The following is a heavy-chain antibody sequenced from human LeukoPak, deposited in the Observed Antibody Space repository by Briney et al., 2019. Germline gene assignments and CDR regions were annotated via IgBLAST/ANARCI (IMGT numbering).Heavy chain of an antibody. J-gene: IGHJ4*02. Sequence: GGSLRLSCAASGFTFGNYAMTWVRQAPGKGLEWVSTITSSASSTDYADSVKGRFTISRDNSKNTLYLQMNSLRAEDTAVYYCAKYLFGSYWGQGTLVTVSS. CDR3: AKYLFGSY. V-gene: IGHV3-23*01. CDR1: GFTFGNYA. CDR2: ITSSASST. D-gene: IGHD3-10*02.